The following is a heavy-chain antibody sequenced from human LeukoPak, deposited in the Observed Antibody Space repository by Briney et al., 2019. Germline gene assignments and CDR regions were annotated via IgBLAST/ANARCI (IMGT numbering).Heavy chain of an antibody. CDR2: ISSSGGST. V-gene: IGHV3-23*01. J-gene: IGHJ4*02. CDR1: GFTFSTYA. D-gene: IGHD3-22*01. CDR3: ATRRYDSSGFDH. Sequence: GGSLRLSCAASGFTFSTYAMSWVRQAPGEGLEWVSAISSSGGSTYYADSVKGRFTISRDNSKNTLYLQMNSLRAEDTAVYYCATRRYDSSGFDHWGQGTLVTVSS.